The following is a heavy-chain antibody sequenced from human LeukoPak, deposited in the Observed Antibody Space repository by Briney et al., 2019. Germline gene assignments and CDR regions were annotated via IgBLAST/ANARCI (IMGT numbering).Heavy chain of an antibody. CDR3: ARDYLGYYGSGSYRPPDY. CDR2: MRYDGSNK. J-gene: IGHJ4*02. V-gene: IGHV3-30*02. D-gene: IGHD3-10*01. Sequence: GGSLRLSCVASGFTFSRYGMEWVRQAPGKGLEWVAFMRYDGSNKYYVDSVKGRFTISRDNSNNTLYLQMDSLRPEDTAMYYCARDYLGYYGSGSYRPPDYWGQGTLVTVSS. CDR1: GFTFSRYG.